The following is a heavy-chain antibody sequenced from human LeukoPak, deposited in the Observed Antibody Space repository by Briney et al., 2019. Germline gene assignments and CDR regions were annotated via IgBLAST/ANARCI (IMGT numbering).Heavy chain of an antibody. Sequence: GGSLRLSCAASGFTFDDYAMHWVRQAPGKGLEWVSGISWNSGSIGYADSVKGRFTISRDNAKNSPYLQMNSLRAEDTALYYCAKTGIAAAGIPESFDYWGQGTLVTVSS. CDR2: ISWNSGSI. J-gene: IGHJ4*02. CDR3: AKTGIAAAGIPESFDY. V-gene: IGHV3-9*01. CDR1: GFTFDDYA. D-gene: IGHD6-13*01.